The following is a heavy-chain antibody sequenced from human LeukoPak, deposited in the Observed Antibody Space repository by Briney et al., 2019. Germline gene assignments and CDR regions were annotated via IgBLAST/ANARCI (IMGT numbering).Heavy chain of an antibody. J-gene: IGHJ4*02. CDR2: INPSSGST. CDR3: ARRGDRGNHADY. Sequence: ASVTVSFKASGYAFTHYYMHWVRQAPGQGLEWMGRINPSSGSTAYAQKFQDRLTLTRDMSASTLYMELSSLGSEDTAVYYCARRGDRGNHADYWGQGTLVTVSS. D-gene: IGHD1-14*01. V-gene: IGHV1-46*01. CDR1: GYAFTHYY.